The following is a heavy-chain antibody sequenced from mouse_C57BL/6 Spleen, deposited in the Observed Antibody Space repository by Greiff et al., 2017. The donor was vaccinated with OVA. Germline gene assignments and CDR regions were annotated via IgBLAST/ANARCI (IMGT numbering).Heavy chain of an antibody. Sequence: QVQLQQPGAELVRPGTSVKLSCKASGYTFTSYWMHWVKQRPGQGLEWIGVIDPSDSYTNYNQKFKGKATLTVDTSSSTAYMQLSSLTSEDSAVYYCARGYGSRGGYYFDYWGQGTTLTVSS. CDR2: IDPSDSYT. V-gene: IGHV1-59*01. D-gene: IGHD1-1*01. CDR1: GYTFTSYW. J-gene: IGHJ2*01. CDR3: ARGYGSRGGYYFDY.